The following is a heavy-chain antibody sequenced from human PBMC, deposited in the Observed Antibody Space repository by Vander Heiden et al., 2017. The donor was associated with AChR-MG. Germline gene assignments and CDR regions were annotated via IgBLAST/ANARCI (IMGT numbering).Heavy chain of an antibody. CDR3: ALPLAYSSSSSIGFDP. CDR1: GFSLSTSGVG. J-gene: IGHJ5*02. V-gene: IGHV2-5*01. Sequence: QITLKESGPTLVKPTQTLTLTCTFSGFSLSTSGVGVGWIRQPPGKALEWLALIYWNDDTRYRASLKSRLTITKDTSKNQVVLTMTNMDPVDTGTYYCALPLAYSSSSSIGFDPWGQGTLVTVSS. D-gene: IGHD6-6*01. CDR2: IYWNDDT.